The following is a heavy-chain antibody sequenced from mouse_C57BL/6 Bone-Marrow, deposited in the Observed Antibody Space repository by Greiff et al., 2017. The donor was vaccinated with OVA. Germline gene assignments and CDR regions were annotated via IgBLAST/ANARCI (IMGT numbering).Heavy chain of an antibody. Sequence: QVQLKQSGAELARPGASVKLSCKASGYTFTSYGISWVKQRTGQGLEWIGEIYPRSGNTYYNEKFKGKATLTADKSSSTAYMELRSLTSEDSAVHFCAREAGSSYWYFDVWGTGTTVTVSS. J-gene: IGHJ1*03. CDR1: GYTFTSYG. CDR2: IYPRSGNT. CDR3: AREAGSSYWYFDV. D-gene: IGHD1-1*01. V-gene: IGHV1-81*01.